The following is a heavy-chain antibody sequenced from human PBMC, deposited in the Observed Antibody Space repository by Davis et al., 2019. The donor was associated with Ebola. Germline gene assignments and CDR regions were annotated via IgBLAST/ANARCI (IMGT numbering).Heavy chain of an antibody. CDR3: ARDSAATGDYYYYYGMDV. Sequence: AISGSGGSTYYADSVKGRFTISRDNAKNSLYLQMNSLRAEDTAVYYCARDSAATGDYYYYYGMDVWGKGTTVTVSS. V-gene: IGHV3-23*01. J-gene: IGHJ6*04. D-gene: IGHD1-14*01. CDR2: ISGSGGST.